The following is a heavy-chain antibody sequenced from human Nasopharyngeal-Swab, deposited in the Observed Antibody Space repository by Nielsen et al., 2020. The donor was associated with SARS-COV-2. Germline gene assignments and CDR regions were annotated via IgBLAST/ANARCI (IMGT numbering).Heavy chain of an antibody. Sequence: GSLRLSCTVSGGSISSYYWSWIRQPPGKGLEWIGYIYYSGSTNYNPSLKSRVTISVDTSKNQFSLKLSSVTAADTAVYYCARYSGSYGDAFDIWGQGTMVTVSS. D-gene: IGHD1-26*01. J-gene: IGHJ3*02. CDR3: ARYSGSYGDAFDI. CDR2: IYYSGST. CDR1: GGSISSYY. V-gene: IGHV4-59*13.